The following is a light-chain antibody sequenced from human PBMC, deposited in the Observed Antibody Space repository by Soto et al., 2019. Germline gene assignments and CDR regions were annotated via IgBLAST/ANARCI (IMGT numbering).Light chain of an antibody. V-gene: IGLV2-14*01. J-gene: IGLJ1*01. CDR2: EVR. CDR3: CSYTRTSNHYF. CDR1: SSDIGGYDY. Sequence: QSALTQPSSVCGSPGQSITISCTGTSSDIGGYDYVSWYQQRPGKAPKLMIYEVRYRPSGVSNRFSGSKSGNTASLTISGLQAEDEAVYYCCSYTRTSNHYFFGSGTKVTV.